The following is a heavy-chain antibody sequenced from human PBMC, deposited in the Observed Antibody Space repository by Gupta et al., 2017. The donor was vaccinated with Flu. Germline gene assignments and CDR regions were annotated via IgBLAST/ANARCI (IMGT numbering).Heavy chain of an antibody. CDR3: ARGVVVVPAAIFYNWFDP. CDR1: GGSISSGSYY. J-gene: IGHJ5*02. Sequence: QVQLQESGPGLVKPSQTLSLTCTVAGGSISSGSYYWSWIRPPAGKGLEWIGRIYTSGSTNYNPSLKSRVTISVDTSKNQFSLKLSSVTAADTAVYYCARGVVVVPAAIFYNWFDPWGQGTLVTVSS. D-gene: IGHD2-2*01. CDR2: IYTSGST. V-gene: IGHV4-61*02.